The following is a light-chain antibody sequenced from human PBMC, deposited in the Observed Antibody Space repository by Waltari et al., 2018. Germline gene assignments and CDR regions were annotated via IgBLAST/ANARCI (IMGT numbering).Light chain of an antibody. CDR2: KVS. CDR3: MQGSHWPPWT. V-gene: IGKV2-30*02. J-gene: IGKJ1*01. CDR1: QSLIHSDGIIS. Sequence: VVMTQSPLSLSFTLGQPASISCRSGQSLIHSDGIISLSWFHQRPGQSPRRLIYKVSNRDSGVPDRFSGSGSDTDFTLKISRVEAEDVGVYYCMQGSHWPPWTFGQGTKVEIK.